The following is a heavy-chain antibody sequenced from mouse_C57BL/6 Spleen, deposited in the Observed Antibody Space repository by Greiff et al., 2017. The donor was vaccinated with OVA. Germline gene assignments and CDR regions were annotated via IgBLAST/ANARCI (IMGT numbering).Heavy chain of an antibody. CDR2: ISSGSSTI. Sequence: EVNVVESGGGLVKPGGSLKLSCAASGFTFSDYGMHWVRQAPEKGLEWVAYISSGSSTIYYADTVKGRFTISRDNAKNTLFLQMTSLRSEDTAMYYCASYYYGSRSFDYWGQGTTLTVSS. CDR1: GFTFSDYG. J-gene: IGHJ2*01. D-gene: IGHD1-1*01. CDR3: ASYYYGSRSFDY. V-gene: IGHV5-17*01.